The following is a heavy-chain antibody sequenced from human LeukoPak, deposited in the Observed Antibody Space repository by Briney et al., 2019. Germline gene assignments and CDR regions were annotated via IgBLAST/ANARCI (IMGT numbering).Heavy chain of an antibody. CDR2: IWYDGSNK. J-gene: IGHJ2*01. Sequence: PGGSLRLSCAASGFTFSSYGMHWVRQAPGKGLEWVAVIWYDGSNKYYADSVKGRFTISRDNSKNTLYLQMNSLRAEDTAVYYCAKVALLPSSRGYFDTNYWYFDLWGRGTLVTVSS. CDR1: GFTFSSYG. CDR3: AKVALLPSSRGYFDTNYWYFDL. D-gene: IGHD3-22*01. V-gene: IGHV3-33*06.